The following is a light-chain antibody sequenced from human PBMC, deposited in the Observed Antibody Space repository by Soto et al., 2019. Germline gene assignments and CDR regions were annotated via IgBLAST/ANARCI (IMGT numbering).Light chain of an antibody. CDR1: QSVSSY. V-gene: IGKV3-11*01. CDR3: QHRGKWPRT. CDR2: GTS. J-gene: IGKJ2*01. Sequence: EFVWTESPATLSLSPGERATLSCRASQSVSSYLAWYQQKPGQAPRLLIYGTSNRATDIPARFSGSGSGTDFTLIISSLEPEDFAVYYCQHRGKWPRTFGQGTKLEI.